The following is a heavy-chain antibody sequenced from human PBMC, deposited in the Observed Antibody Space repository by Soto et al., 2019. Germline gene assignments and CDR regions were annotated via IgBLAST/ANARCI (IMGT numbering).Heavy chain of an antibody. Sequence: QVQLVASGGGVVQPERSLRLSCTASGLTFSSYGIHWVRQAPGKGLERVAVICHDGSQKYYADSVRGRFTISRDNSKNTAYLQMNSLRAEDTPVYYCEGRDAPFHIWGQGTRVTVSS. D-gene: IGHD2-8*01. CDR3: EGRDAPFHI. V-gene: IGHV3-33*01. CDR1: GLTFSSYG. CDR2: ICHDGSQK. J-gene: IGHJ3*02.